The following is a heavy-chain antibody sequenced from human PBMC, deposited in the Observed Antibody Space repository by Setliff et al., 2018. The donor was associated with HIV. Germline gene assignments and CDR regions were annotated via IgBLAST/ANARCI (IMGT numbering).Heavy chain of an antibody. V-gene: IGHV4-34*01. Sequence: SETLSLTCAVYGQSISGYYWSWIRQTPGKGLEWIGEINHGGDTNYNPSLKSRVTISVGSSYNHFSLKLSSVTAADTGVYYCAGRRGIEFYFDIWGQGTPVTVSS. CDR1: GQSISGYY. J-gene: IGHJ4*02. CDR3: AGRRGIEFYFDI. CDR2: INHGGDT. D-gene: IGHD3-10*01.